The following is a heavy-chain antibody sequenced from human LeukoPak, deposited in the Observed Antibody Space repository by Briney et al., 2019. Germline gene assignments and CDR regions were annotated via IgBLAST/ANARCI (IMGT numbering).Heavy chain of an antibody. CDR2: ISGSGGST. CDR3: ANDRLLLPRRDAFDI. CDR1: GFTFSSYA. V-gene: IGHV3-23*01. Sequence: TGGSLRLSCAASGFTFSSYAMSWVRQAPGKGLEWVSAISGSGGSTYYADSVKGRFTISRDNSKNTLYLQMNSLRAEDTAVYYCANDRLLLPRRDAFDIWGQGTMVTVSS. D-gene: IGHD3-22*01. J-gene: IGHJ3*02.